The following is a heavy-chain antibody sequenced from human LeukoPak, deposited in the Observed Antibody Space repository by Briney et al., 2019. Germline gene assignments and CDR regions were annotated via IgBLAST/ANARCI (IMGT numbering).Heavy chain of an antibody. CDR2: ISTSDSTI. V-gene: IGHV3-48*03. D-gene: IGHD2-21*02. Sequence: GGSLRLSCAASGFIFSSYEMHWVRQAPGKGLEWVSYISTSDSTIYYADSVKGRFTISRDNAKNSLYLQMNSLRAEDTAVYYCARGTTALMDVWGKGTTVTVSS. J-gene: IGHJ6*03. CDR1: GFIFSSYE. CDR3: ARGTTALMDV.